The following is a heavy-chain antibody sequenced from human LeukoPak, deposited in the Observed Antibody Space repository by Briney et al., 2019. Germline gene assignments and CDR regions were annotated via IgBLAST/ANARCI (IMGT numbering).Heavy chain of an antibody. CDR2: ISTSNNYI. D-gene: IGHD3-10*02. Sequence: PGGSLRLSCAASGFTFSTYTMNWVRQAPGKGLEWVSFISTSNNYIYYADSVKGRFTISRDNSKNTLYLQMNSLRAEDTAVYYCARVYNYVFDYWGQGTLVTVSS. CDR1: GFTFSTYT. J-gene: IGHJ4*02. CDR3: ARVYNYVFDY. V-gene: IGHV3-21*04.